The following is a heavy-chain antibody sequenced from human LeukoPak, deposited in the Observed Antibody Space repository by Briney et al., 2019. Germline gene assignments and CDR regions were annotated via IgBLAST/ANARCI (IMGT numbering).Heavy chain of an antibody. CDR2: INPNSGGT. Sequence: ASVKVSCKASGYTFTVYFMHWARQAPGQGLEWMGWINPNSGGTNYAQKFQGRVTMTRDTSINTAYMEVSRLRSDDTAVYYCASLGDKYGSGSYAPFDYWGQGTLVTVSS. V-gene: IGHV1-2*02. J-gene: IGHJ4*02. D-gene: IGHD3-10*01. CDR3: ASLGDKYGSGSYAPFDY. CDR1: GYTFTVYF.